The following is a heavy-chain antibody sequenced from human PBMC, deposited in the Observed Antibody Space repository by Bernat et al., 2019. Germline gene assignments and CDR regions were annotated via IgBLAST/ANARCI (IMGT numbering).Heavy chain of an antibody. Sequence: QVQLQQWGAGLLKPSETLSLTCAVYGGSFSGYYWSWIRQPPGKGLEWIGEINHSGSTNYNPSLKSRVTISVDTSKNQFSLKLSSVTAADTAVYYCARRWGPGGVLDTPSHPQYGMDVWGQGTTVTVSS. J-gene: IGHJ6*02. V-gene: IGHV4-34*01. CDR2: INHSGST. CDR3: ARRWGPGGVLDTPSHPQYGMDV. CDR1: GGSFSGYY. D-gene: IGHD3-10*01.